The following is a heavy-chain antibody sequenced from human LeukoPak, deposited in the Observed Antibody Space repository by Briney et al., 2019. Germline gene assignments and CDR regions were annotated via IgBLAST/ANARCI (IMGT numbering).Heavy chain of an antibody. J-gene: IGHJ4*02. Sequence: GGSLRLSCAASGFTFSSYDMKWVRQATGKGVEWVTYINSGGKNIYYADSEKGGFNISRENKKNSLYLKMNRQGAEDTAFYYCAICDFWGEGIWVTVSS. CDR1: GFTFSSYD. D-gene: IGHD3-3*02. CDR3: AICDF. CDR2: INSGGKNI. V-gene: IGHV3-48*03.